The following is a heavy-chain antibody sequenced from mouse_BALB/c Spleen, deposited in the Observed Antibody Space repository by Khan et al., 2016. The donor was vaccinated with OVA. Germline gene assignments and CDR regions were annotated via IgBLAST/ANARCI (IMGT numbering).Heavy chain of an antibody. Sequence: QVQLQQPGPELVRPGASVKMSCKASGYTFTSFWINWVKQRPGQGHEWIGMIDPSKSETRLNQKFKDKATLNVDKSSNTAYMQLSRLTSEDSAVYYCTRGGYVSPVAYWGQGTLVTVSA. J-gene: IGHJ3*01. CDR2: IDPSKSET. CDR3: TRGGYVSPVAY. D-gene: IGHD1-1*01. CDR1: GYTFTSFW. V-gene: IGHV1S127*01.